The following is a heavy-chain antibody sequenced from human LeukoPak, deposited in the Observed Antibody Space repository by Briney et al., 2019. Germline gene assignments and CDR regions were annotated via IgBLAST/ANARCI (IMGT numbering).Heavy chain of an antibody. Sequence: SETLSLTCAVYGGSFSGYYWSWIRQPPGKGLEWIGEINHSGSTNYNPSLKSRVTISVDTSKNQFSLKLNSVTPEDTAVYYCARGPGALLHWGQGILVAVSS. CDR1: GGSFSGYY. CDR2: INHSGST. V-gene: IGHV4-34*01. J-gene: IGHJ4*02. CDR3: ARGPGALLH. D-gene: IGHD3-10*01.